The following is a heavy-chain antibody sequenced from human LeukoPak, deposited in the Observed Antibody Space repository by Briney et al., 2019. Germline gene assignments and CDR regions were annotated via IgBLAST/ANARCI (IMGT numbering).Heavy chain of an antibody. CDR2: ISYDGSNK. D-gene: IGHD4-11*01. CDR1: GFTFSSYA. V-gene: IGHV3-30-3*01. CDR3: ARDNDYSNYGVFDY. J-gene: IGHJ4*02. Sequence: GGSLRLSCAASGFTFSSYAMHWVRQAPGKGLEWVAVISYDGSNKYYADSVKGRFTISRDNSKNTLYLQMNSLRAEDTAVYYCARDNDYSNYGVFDYWGQGTLVTVSS.